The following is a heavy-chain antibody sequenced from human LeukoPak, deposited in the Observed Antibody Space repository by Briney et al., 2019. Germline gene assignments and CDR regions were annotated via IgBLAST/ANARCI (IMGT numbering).Heavy chain of an antibody. Sequence: GESLKISCKGSGYSFTXXWIGWVRQMPGKXLXXXXIIYPGDSDTRYSPSFQGQVTISADKSISTAYLQWSSLKASDTAMYYCATRNSSSWYHWFDPWGQGTLVTVSS. CDR1: GYSFTXXW. V-gene: IGHV5-51*01. D-gene: IGHD6-13*01. J-gene: IGHJ5*02. CDR3: ATRNSSSWYHWFDP. CDR2: IYPGDSDT.